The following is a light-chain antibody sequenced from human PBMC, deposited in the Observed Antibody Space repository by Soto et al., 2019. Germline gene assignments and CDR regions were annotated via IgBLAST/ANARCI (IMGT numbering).Light chain of an antibody. CDR3: QQTYSTPWT. J-gene: IGKJ1*01. CDR2: ATS. CDR1: QYISTY. Sequence: DIQMTQSPSSLSASVGDRVTITCRSSQYISTYLNWYQQKPRKAPRLLIYATSSLQSGVPTRFSGSRSGTDFALTISSLQPEDFSTYCCQQTYSTPWTFGHGTKVEI. V-gene: IGKV1-39*01.